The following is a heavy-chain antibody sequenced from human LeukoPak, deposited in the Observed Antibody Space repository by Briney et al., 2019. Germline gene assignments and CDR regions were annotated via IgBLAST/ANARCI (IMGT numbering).Heavy chain of an antibody. CDR1: GGSISSGGYY. V-gene: IGHV4-30-2*01. J-gene: IGHJ4*02. Sequence: SETLSLTCTVSGGSISSGGYYWSWIRQPPGKGLEWIGYIYHSGSTYYNPSLKSRVTISVDRSKNQFSLKLSSVTAADTAVYYCARVVNTALDYWGQGTLVTVSS. D-gene: IGHD5-18*01. CDR2: IYHSGST. CDR3: ARVVNTALDY.